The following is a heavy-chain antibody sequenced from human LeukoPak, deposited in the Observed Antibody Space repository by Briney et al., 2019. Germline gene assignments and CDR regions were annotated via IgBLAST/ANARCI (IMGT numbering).Heavy chain of an antibody. Sequence: GGSLRLSCAASGFTFSSYAMSWVRQAPGKGLEWVSAISGSGGSTYYADSVKGRFTISRDKSKNTLYLQMNSLRAEDTAVYYYARGRPHGNDYWGQGTLVTVSS. J-gene: IGHJ4*02. V-gene: IGHV3-23*01. CDR1: GFTFSSYA. CDR3: ARGRPHGNDY. D-gene: IGHD4-23*01. CDR2: ISGSGGST.